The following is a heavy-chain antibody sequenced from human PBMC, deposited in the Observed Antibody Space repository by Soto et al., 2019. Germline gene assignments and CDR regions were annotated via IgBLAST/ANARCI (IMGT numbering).Heavy chain of an antibody. D-gene: IGHD5-18*01. V-gene: IGHV4-31*03. Sequence: QVQLQESGPGLVKPSQTLSLTCTVSGDSISSGGYCWSWIRQHPGRGLEWIGCIYYSGTTYYNPSLKSRVTISVDTSTNHCSLKLSSVTAADTAVYYCARSGYNYGSDYWGQGTLVTVSS. CDR3: ARSGYNYGSDY. CDR2: IYYSGTT. CDR1: GDSISSGGYC. J-gene: IGHJ4*02.